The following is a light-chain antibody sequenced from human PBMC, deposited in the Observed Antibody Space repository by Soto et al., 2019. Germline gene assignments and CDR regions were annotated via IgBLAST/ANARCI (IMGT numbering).Light chain of an antibody. V-gene: IGKV1-12*01. CDR2: AAS. CDR3: QQGDSFPFT. Sequence: DIQMTQSPSSVSASVGDRVTISCRASQDISSWVAWYQQKPGRAPKLLISAASSLHSGVPRRFSGSGSGTDFSLIISSLQPEDFATYFCQQGDSFPFTFGGGTKVEI. CDR1: QDISSW. J-gene: IGKJ4*01.